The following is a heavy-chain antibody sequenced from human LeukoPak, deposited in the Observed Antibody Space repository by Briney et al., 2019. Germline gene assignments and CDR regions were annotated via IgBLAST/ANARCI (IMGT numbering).Heavy chain of an antibody. V-gene: IGHV3-74*01. CDR1: GFTFSSYW. CDR3: AREDYDFWSGYKFDP. Sequence: GGSLRLSCAASGFTFSSYWMHWVRQAPGKGLVWVSRINSDGSSTSYADSVKGRFTISRDNAKNTLYLQMNSLRAEDTAVYYCAREDYDFWSGYKFDPWGQGTLVTVSS. CDR2: INSDGSST. J-gene: IGHJ5*02. D-gene: IGHD3-3*01.